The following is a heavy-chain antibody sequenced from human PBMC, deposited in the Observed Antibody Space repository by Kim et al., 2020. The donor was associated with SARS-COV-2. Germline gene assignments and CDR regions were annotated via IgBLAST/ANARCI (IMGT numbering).Heavy chain of an antibody. CDR2: ISSSSSYI. V-gene: IGHV3-21*01. CDR1: GFTFSSYS. D-gene: IGHD2-15*01. CDR3: ASGNVVVVVAASFGYGMDV. Sequence: GGSLRLSCAASGFTFSSYSMNWVRQAPGKGLEWVSSISSSSSYIYYADSVKGRFTISRDNAKNSLYLQMNSLRAEDTAVYYCASGNVVVVVAASFGYGMDVWGQGTTVTVSS. J-gene: IGHJ6*02.